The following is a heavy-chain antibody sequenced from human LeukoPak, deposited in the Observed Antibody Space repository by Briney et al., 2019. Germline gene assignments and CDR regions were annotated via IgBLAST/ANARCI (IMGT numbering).Heavy chain of an antibody. CDR3: ARSNQADDY. V-gene: IGHV3-74*01. CDR1: GFTFSNYW. Sequence: PGGSLRLSGAASGFTFSNYWMHWVRQVPGKGLVWVSRINPGGSSTTYADSVKGRFTISRDNAKNTLYLQMNSLRAEDTAVYYCARSNQADDYWGQGTLVTVSS. J-gene: IGHJ4*02. D-gene: IGHD4-11*01. CDR2: INPGGSST.